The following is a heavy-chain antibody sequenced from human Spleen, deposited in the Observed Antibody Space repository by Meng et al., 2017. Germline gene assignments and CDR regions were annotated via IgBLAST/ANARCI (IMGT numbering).Heavy chain of an antibody. CDR2: IYSGGST. Sequence: GGSLRLSCAASGFTVSHNYMSWVRQAPGEGLEWVSVIYSGGSTYYADSVKGRFTISRDNAKNSLYLQMNSLRAEDTAVYYCARDRLIGYCSGGSCYPGMLDYWGQGTLVPSPQ. CDR1: GFTVSHNY. J-gene: IGHJ4*02. CDR3: ARDRLIGYCSGGSCYPGMLDY. V-gene: IGHV3-66*01. D-gene: IGHD2-15*01.